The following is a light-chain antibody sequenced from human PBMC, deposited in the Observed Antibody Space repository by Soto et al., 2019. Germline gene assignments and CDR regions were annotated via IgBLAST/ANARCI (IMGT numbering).Light chain of an antibody. Sequence: DIQMTQSPSTLSASVGDRVTITCRASQSISDWLAWYQQRPGKAPKLLIYKASTLESRAPSRFSGSGSGTEFPLTISSLQPDDFVTYYCQHYYNYPYTFGQGTKLEIK. CDR3: QHYYNYPYT. J-gene: IGKJ2*01. V-gene: IGKV1-5*03. CDR1: QSISDW. CDR2: KAS.